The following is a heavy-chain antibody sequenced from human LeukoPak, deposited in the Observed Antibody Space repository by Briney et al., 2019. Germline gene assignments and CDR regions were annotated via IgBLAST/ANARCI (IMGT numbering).Heavy chain of an antibody. CDR3: AREGGEGFGEPVDSFDY. CDR1: GYTFTSYY. J-gene: IGHJ4*02. CDR2: INPSGGST. V-gene: IGHV1-46*01. D-gene: IGHD3-10*01. Sequence: ASVKVSCKASGYTFTSYYMHWVRQAPGQGLEWMGIINPSGGSTSYAQKFQGRVTMTRDTSTSTVYMDLSSLRSEDTAVYYCAREGGEGFGEPVDSFDYWGQGTLVTVSS.